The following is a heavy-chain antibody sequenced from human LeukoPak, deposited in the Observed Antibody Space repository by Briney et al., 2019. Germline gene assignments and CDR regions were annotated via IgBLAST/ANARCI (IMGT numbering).Heavy chain of an antibody. CDR3: ARAGLLGYRSSTSCPSGRFDP. V-gene: IGHV1-2*04. CDR2: INPNSGGT. CDR1: GYTFTGYY. D-gene: IGHD2-2*01. J-gene: IGHJ5*02. Sequence: ASVKVSCKASGYTFTGYYMHWVRQAPGQGLEWMGWINPNSGGTNYAQKFQGWVTMTRDTSISTAYMELSRLRSDDTAVYYCARAGLLGYRSSTSCPSGRFDPWGQGTLVTVSS.